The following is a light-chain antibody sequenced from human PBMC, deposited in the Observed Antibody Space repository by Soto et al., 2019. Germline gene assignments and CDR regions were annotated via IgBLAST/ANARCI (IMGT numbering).Light chain of an antibody. Sequence: VLRHSPATLALRPGKKTTLYCRASQSIRTSLAWYQQKPGQAPRLVIFDASNRANGVPARFGGSGSGTDFTLTINRLDPEDFAVYYCQQRNVWPPITFGQGTRLEIK. CDR3: QQRNVWPPIT. CDR1: QSIRTS. V-gene: IGKV3-11*01. CDR2: DAS. J-gene: IGKJ5*01.